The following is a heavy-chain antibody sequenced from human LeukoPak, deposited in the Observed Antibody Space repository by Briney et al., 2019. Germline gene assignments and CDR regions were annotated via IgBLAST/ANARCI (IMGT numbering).Heavy chain of an antibody. CDR2: IYTSGST. V-gene: IGHV4-61*02. CDR1: GASINSGSYY. Sequence: SETLSLTCTVSGASINSGSYYWTWIRQPAGKGLEWIGRIYTSGSTNYNPSLKSRVTISLDTSKNHFSLKLDSVTAADTAVYYCTRDGPSVYFDYWGQGTLVTVSS. J-gene: IGHJ4*02. CDR3: TRDGPSVYFDY.